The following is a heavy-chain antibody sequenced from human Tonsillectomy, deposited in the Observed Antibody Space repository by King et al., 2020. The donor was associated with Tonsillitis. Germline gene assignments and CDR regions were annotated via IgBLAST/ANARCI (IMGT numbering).Heavy chain of an antibody. CDR1: GFTFSKAW. D-gene: IGHD6-19*01. V-gene: IGHV3-15*01. Sequence: QLVQSGGGLVKPGGSLRLSCAASGFTFSKAWMSWVRQAPGKGLGWVGRIKSKIEGGTTDYAAPVKDRFTISRDDSKNTLYLQMHSLKTEDTAGYYCTTYSSGWYMGISDNWGQGTLVTVSS. J-gene: IGHJ4*02. CDR3: TTYSSGWYMGISDN. CDR2: IKSKIEGGTT.